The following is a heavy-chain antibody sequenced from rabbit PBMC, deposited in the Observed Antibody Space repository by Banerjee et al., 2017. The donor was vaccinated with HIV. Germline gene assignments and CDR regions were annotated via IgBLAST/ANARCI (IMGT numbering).Heavy chain of an antibody. V-gene: IGHV1S45*01. D-gene: IGHD1-1*01. CDR2: IYNGISGGT. CDR1: GFSFSSSYD. CDR3: ATDNYGGGYYYTL. J-gene: IGHJ4*01. Sequence: QEQLVESGGDLVKPEGSLTLTCTASGFSFSSSYDMCWVRQAPGKGLEWIACIYNGISGGTYYASWAKGRFTISKTSSTTVTLQMTSLTAADTATYFCATDNYGGGYYYTLWGQGTLVTVS.